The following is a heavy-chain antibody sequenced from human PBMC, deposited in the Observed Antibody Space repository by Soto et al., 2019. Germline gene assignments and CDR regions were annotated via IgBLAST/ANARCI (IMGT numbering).Heavy chain of an antibody. J-gene: IGHJ4*02. CDR1: AYTFTGYY. CDR2: INPNGGAT. Sequence: GASVKVSCKASAYTFTGYYVQWVRHAPGQGLEWMGWINPNGGATRYAQKFQGRVTMTRDTSITTAYMDLSSLRSDDTAVYYCARGGRIGSGFEEGLDYWGQGTMVTV. V-gene: IGHV1-2*02. CDR3: ARGGRIGSGFEEGLDY. D-gene: IGHD5-12*01.